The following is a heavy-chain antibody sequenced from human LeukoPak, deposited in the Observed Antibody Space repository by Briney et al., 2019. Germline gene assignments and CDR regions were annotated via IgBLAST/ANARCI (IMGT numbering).Heavy chain of an antibody. Sequence: ASVKISCKASGYIFTSYYIHWVRQAPGQGLEWMGIIRPSGGRASYPQNFQGRVTMTMDMSASTVHMELSSLTSEDTAMYYCAREPPESFRFDYWGQGAPVTVSS. V-gene: IGHV1-46*01. D-gene: IGHD3-16*02. J-gene: IGHJ4*02. CDR2: IRPSGGRA. CDR1: GYIFTSYY. CDR3: AREPPESFRFDY.